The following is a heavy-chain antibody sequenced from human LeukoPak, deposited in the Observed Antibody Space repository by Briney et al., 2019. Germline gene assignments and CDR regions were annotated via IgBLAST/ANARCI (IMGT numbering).Heavy chain of an antibody. D-gene: IGHD6-13*01. CDR2: ISDDGSKK. CDR1: GFTFSSYA. J-gene: IGHJ6*02. V-gene: IGHV3-30-3*01. Sequence: GRSLRLSCAASGFTFSSYAMHWVRQAPGKGLEWVAVISDDGSKKYYADSVKGRFTISRDNSKKTLYLQMNSLRAEDTAVYYCARDPMTAAGSKDGMDVWGQGTTVTVSS. CDR3: ARDPMTAAGSKDGMDV.